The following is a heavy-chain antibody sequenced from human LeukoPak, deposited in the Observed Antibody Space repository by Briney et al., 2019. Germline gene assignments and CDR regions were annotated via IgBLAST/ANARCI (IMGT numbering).Heavy chain of an antibody. D-gene: IGHD3-10*01. CDR2: INHSGST. Sequence: SETLSLTCAVYGGSFSGYYWSWIRQPPGKGLEWIGEINHSGSTNYNPSLKSRVTISVDTSKNQFSLKLSSVTAADTAVYYCARAITMVRGVIITRGFDPWGQGTLVTVSS. CDR1: GGSFSGYY. CDR3: ARAITMVRGVIITRGFDP. J-gene: IGHJ5*02. V-gene: IGHV4-34*01.